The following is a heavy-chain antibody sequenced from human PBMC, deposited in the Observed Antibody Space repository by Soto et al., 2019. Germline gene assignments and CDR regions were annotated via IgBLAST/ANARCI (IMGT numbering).Heavy chain of an antibody. Sequence: PGGSLRLSCAVSGFIFSDYYMIWIRQAPGKGLEWVSYISNTGSVINYADSVKGRFFVSRDNTKNSLNLQMNSLRVEDTAMYYCARVSGQWLLSYWGQGTLVTVSS. J-gene: IGHJ4*02. V-gene: IGHV3-11*01. CDR3: ARVSGQWLLSY. CDR2: ISNTGSVI. CDR1: GFIFSDYY. D-gene: IGHD6-19*01.